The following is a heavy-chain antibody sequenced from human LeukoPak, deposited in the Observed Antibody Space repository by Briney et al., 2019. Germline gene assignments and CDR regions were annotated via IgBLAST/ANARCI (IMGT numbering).Heavy chain of an antibody. D-gene: IGHD1-26*01. CDR1: GFTFSSYA. CDR2: ISGSGDGT. CDR3: ALLSGTYLVDY. Sequence: GGSLRLSCAASGFTFSSYAMNWVRQAPGKGLEWVSGISGSGDGTYYADSVRGRFTISRDNSKNTLYLQMNSLRAEDTAVYYCALLSGTYLVDYWGQGTLVTVSS. J-gene: IGHJ4*02. V-gene: IGHV3-23*01.